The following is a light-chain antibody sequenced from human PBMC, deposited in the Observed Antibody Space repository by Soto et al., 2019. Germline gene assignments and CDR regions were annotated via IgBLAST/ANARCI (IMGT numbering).Light chain of an antibody. CDR2: GVS. CDR1: QIVSSSH. Sequence: EVLLTQSPGTLSLSPGERATLSCRTSQIVSSSHLAWYQQQSGHAPRLLIYGVSSRATGSPDRFSGSGSGTDFTLIISRLEPEAFAVYYCQLHDPSLPGYTFGQGTKLEIK. J-gene: IGKJ2*01. CDR3: QLHDPSLPGYT. V-gene: IGKV3-20*01.